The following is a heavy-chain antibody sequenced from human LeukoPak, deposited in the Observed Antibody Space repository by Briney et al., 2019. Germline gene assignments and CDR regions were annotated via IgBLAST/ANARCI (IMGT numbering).Heavy chain of an antibody. V-gene: IGHV4-30-2*01. J-gene: IGHJ5*02. CDR1: GGSISSGGYY. CDR2: IYHSGST. CDR3: ARGDSSSPNWFDP. Sequence: PSQTLSLTCTVSGGSISSGGYYWSWIRQPPGKGLEWIGYIYHSGSTYYNPSLKSRVTIPVDRSKNQFSLKLSSVTAADTAVYYCARGDSSSPNWFDPWGQGTLVTVSS. D-gene: IGHD6-6*01.